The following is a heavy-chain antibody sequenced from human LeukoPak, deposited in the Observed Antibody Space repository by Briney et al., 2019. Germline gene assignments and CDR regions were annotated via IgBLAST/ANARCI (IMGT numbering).Heavy chain of an antibody. D-gene: IGHD6-19*01. Sequence: GRSLRLPCAASGFTFSSYGMHWVRQAPGKGLEWVAVISYEGSNKYYADSVKGRFTISRDNSKNTLFLQMNSLRAEDTAVYHCAKHSQWLGHLDYWGQGTLVTVSS. CDR2: ISYEGSNK. J-gene: IGHJ4*02. V-gene: IGHV3-30*18. CDR1: GFTFSSYG. CDR3: AKHSQWLGHLDY.